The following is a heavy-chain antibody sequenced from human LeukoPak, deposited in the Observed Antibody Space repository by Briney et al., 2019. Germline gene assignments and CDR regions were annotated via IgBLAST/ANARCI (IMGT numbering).Heavy chain of an antibody. Sequence: GGSLRLSCAASGFTFSSYAMSWVRQASGKGLEWVSAISGSGGSTYYADSVKGRFTISRDNSKNTLYLQMNSLRAEDTAVYYCAKNLMWFGEMIDYWGQGTLVTVSS. V-gene: IGHV3-23*01. CDR1: GFTFSSYA. J-gene: IGHJ4*02. CDR3: AKNLMWFGEMIDY. D-gene: IGHD3-10*01. CDR2: ISGSGGST.